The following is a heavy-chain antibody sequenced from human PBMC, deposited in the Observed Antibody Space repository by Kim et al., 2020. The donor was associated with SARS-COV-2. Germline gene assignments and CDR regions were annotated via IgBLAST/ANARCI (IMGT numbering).Heavy chain of an antibody. CDR2: IYDSGNS. CDR1: GGSVSSHV. Sequence: SETLSLTCLVSGGSVSSHVRTWIRQPPGKGLEWVSYIYDSGNSNYNASPMSRVIITPDTYTKHFFFLLTSLSAADAAVFYYSRFVVLPSGCSVYYHY. V-gene: IGHV4-59*02. J-gene: IGHJ6*03. CDR3: SRFVVLPSGCSVYYHY. D-gene: IGHD3-9*01.